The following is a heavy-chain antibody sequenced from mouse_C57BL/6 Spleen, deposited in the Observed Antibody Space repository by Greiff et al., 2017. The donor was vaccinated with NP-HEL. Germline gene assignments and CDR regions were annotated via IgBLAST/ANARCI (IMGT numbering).Heavy chain of an antibody. J-gene: IGHJ2*01. CDR2: INPGSGGT. Sequence: QVQLKESGAELVRPGTSVKVSCKASGYAFTNYLIEWVKQRPGQGLEWIGVINPGSGGTNYNEKFKGKATLTADKSSSTAYMQLSSLTSEDSAVYFCARPLDDYVFDYWGQGTTLTVSS. V-gene: IGHV1-54*01. D-gene: IGHD2-4*01. CDR1: GYAFTNYL. CDR3: ARPLDDYVFDY.